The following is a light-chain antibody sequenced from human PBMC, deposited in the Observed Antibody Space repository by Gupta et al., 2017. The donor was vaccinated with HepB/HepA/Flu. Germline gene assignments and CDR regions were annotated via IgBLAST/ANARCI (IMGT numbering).Light chain of an antibody. J-gene: IGLJ3*02. CDR2: DVN. V-gene: IGLV2-14*03. Sequence: QSALTQPASVSASPGQSPTISCTGTSSDVGGYNYVSWYQQPPGNAPMLMIYDVNTRPAGVANRFSGSKAGNTASLTISGLQAEDEDDYYCSADTSSSTWVFGGGTKLTVL. CDR1: SSDVGGYNY. CDR3: SADTSSSTWV.